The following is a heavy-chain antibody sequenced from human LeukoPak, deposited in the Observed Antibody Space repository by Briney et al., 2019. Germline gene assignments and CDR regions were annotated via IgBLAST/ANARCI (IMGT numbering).Heavy chain of an antibody. J-gene: IGHJ4*02. CDR3: ARDYVALGSGWYSGSFDY. Sequence: SETLSLTCAVYGGSFSGYYWSWIRQPPGKGLEWIGSIYHSGSTYYNPSLKSRVTISVDTSKNQFSLKLSSVTAADTAVYYCARDYVALGSGWYSGSFDYWGQGTLVTVSS. V-gene: IGHV4-34*01. D-gene: IGHD6-19*01. CDR2: IYHSGST. CDR1: GGSFSGYY.